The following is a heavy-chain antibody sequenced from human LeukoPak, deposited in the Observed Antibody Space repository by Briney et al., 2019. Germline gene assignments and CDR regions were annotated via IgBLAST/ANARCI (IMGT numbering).Heavy chain of an antibody. Sequence: PGRSLRLSCAASGFTFSSYVMHWVRQAPGKGLECVAVISNDGSDKYYADSVKGRFTISRDNYKNTLYLQMNSLRAEDTALYYCARDGGYSRGWTYGAGASWRQGTLVTVSS. CDR1: GFTFSSYV. J-gene: IGHJ5*02. CDR3: ARDGGYSRGWTYGAGAS. CDR2: ISNDGSDK. D-gene: IGHD6-19*01. V-gene: IGHV3-30*04.